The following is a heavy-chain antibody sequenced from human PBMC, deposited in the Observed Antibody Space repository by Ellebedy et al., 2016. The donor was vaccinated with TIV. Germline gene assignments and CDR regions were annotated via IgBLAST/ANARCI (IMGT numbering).Heavy chain of an antibody. J-gene: IGHJ4*02. D-gene: IGHD1-14*01. Sequence: GESLKISCAASGFTFSPYAMSWVRQAPGKGLEWVSGIVGNGSQKYAASVKGRFTIPRDNSKGTVELQMNSLRVEDTAVYFCAKDRNPGAGYWVFDDWGQGTLVTVSS. CDR1: GFTFSPYA. V-gene: IGHV3-23*01. CDR3: AKDRNPGAGYWVFDD. CDR2: IVGNGS.